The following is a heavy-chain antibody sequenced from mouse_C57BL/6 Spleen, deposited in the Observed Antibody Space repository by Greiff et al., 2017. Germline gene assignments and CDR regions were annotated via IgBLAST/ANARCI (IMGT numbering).Heavy chain of an antibody. CDR2: INPNNGGT. J-gene: IGHJ3*01. CDR3: ARAHYGSSYGFAY. D-gene: IGHD1-1*01. Sequence: VQLQQSGPELVKPGASVKIPCKASGYTFTDYNMDWVKQSHGKSLEWIGDINPNNGGTIYNQKFKGKATLTVDKSSSTAYMELRSLTSEDTAVYYCARAHYGSSYGFAYWGQGTLVTVSA. CDR1: GYTFTDYN. V-gene: IGHV1-18*01.